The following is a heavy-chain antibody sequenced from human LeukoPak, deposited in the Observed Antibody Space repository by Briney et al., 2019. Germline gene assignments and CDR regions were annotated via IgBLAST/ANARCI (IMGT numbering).Heavy chain of an antibody. CDR2: IKSKTDGGTT. J-gene: IGHJ4*02. CDR3: ARDGEEGSNYFFDY. Sequence: GGSLRLSCAASGLTFSNAWMSWVRQAPGKGLEWVGRIKSKTDGGTTDYAAPVKGRFTISRDNSKNTLYLQMNSLRAEDTAVYYCARDGEEGSNYFFDYWGQGTLVTVSS. D-gene: IGHD1-26*01. V-gene: IGHV3-15*01. CDR1: GLTFSNAW.